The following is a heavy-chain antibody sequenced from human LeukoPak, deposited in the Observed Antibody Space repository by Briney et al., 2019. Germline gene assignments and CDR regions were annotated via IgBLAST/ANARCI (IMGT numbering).Heavy chain of an antibody. CDR1: GHSISSGYF. CDR2: IYHSGIT. CDR3: ARGAYYEF. Sequence: PSETLSLTCTVSGHSISSGYFWGWIRQPPGKGLEWIGSIYHSGITYYNSFLKSRVTISVDPSKNQFSLKVRSVTAADTAVYYCARGAYYEFWGQGTLVTVSS. V-gene: IGHV4-38-2*02. J-gene: IGHJ4*02.